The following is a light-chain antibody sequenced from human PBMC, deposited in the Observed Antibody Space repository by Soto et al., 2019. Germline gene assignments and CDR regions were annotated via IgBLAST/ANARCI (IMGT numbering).Light chain of an antibody. Sequence: DIQITQSPSTLSASVGDRVTITCRASQTISSWLAWYQQKPGKAPKLLIYDVSTLGSGVPSRLSGSGSGTDFTLTIRSLQADDFATYYCQQYNNFWTFGQGTKVDIK. J-gene: IGKJ1*01. CDR1: QTISSW. CDR2: DVS. CDR3: QQYNNFWT. V-gene: IGKV1-5*01.